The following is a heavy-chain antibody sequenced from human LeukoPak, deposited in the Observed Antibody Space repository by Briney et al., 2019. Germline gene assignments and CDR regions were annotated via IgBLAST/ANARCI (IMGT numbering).Heavy chain of an antibody. Sequence: ASVKVSCKASGYTFTSYGISWVRQAPGQGLEWMGGIIPIFGTANYAQKFQGRVTITADESTSTAYMELSSLRSEDTAVYYCAREGGRFLEWSPYYFDYWGQGTLVTVSS. D-gene: IGHD3-3*01. CDR2: IIPIFGTA. CDR3: AREGGRFLEWSPYYFDY. V-gene: IGHV1-69*13. CDR1: GYTFTSYG. J-gene: IGHJ4*02.